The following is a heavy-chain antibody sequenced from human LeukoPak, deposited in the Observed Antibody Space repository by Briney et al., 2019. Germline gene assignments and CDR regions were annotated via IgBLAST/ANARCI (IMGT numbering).Heavy chain of an antibody. CDR3: ARERAFYYFDY. CDR1: GFPLTTYT. Sequence: GGSLRLFCAASGFPLTTYTIHWVRQAPGQGLEYVSAVVGNGGTTYYANSGKGRFTISRDNSKNTVYLQMGSLRAEDTAVYYCARERAFYYFDYWGQGALVTVSS. V-gene: IGHV3-64*01. J-gene: IGHJ4*02. CDR2: VVGNGGTT.